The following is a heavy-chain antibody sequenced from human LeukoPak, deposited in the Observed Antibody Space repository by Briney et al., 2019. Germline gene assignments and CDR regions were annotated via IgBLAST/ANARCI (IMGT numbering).Heavy chain of an antibody. V-gene: IGHV1-18*01. CDR3: ARALDSSSWWDY. CDR1: GYTFSNYA. Sequence: ASVKVSCKASGYTFSNYAISWVRQAPGQGLEWMGWISGYNGNTNYAQKLQGRVTMTTDTSTSTACMELRSLRSDDTAVYYCARALDSSSWWDYWGQGTLVTVSS. J-gene: IGHJ4*02. CDR2: ISGYNGNT. D-gene: IGHD6-13*01.